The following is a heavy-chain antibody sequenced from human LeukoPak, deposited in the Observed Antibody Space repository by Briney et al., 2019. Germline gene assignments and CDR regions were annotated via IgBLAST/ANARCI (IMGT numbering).Heavy chain of an antibody. D-gene: IGHD3-10*01. J-gene: IGHJ4*02. CDR1: GYTLTELS. CDR2: INPNSGGT. Sequence: VASVKVSCKVSGYTLTELSMHWVRQAPGQGLEWMGWINPNSGGTNYAQKFQGRVTMTRDTSISTAYMELSRLRSDDTAVYYCVSYGSGSYFADYWGQGTLVTVSS. V-gene: IGHV1-2*02. CDR3: VSYGSGSYFADY.